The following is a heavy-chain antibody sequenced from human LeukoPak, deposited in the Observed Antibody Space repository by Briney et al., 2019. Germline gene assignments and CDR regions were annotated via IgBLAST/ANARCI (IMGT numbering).Heavy chain of an antibody. CDR1: GFTFSSYA. CDR2: ISYDGSNK. Sequence: GGSLRLSCAASGFTFSSYAMHWVRQAPGKGLEWVAVISYDGSNKYYADSVKGRFTISRDNSKNTLYLQMNSLRAEDTAVYYCARDRAPDYSNYGYWGQGTLVTVSS. V-gene: IGHV3-30-3*01. CDR3: ARDRAPDYSNYGY. J-gene: IGHJ4*02. D-gene: IGHD4-11*01.